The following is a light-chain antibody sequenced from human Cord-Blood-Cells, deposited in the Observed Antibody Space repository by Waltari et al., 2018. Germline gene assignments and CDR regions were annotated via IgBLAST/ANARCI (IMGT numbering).Light chain of an antibody. CDR1: SSDVGGYNY. V-gene: IGLV2-14*01. CDR2: DVS. Sequence: QSALTQPASVSGSPGQSITISCTGTSSDVGGYNYVSWYQQHPGKAPELMIYDVSKPPSGVSNRFSGSKAGNTASLTISGLQAEDEADYYCSSYTSSSTLVFGGGTKLTVL. J-gene: IGLJ2*01. CDR3: SSYTSSSTLV.